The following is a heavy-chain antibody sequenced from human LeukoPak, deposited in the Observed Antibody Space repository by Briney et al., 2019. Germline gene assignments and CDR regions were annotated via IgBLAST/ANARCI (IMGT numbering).Heavy chain of an antibody. CDR1: GFTFSSYW. CDR3: ARGSAAGYSSSWYFFPSGYFQH. D-gene: IGHD6-13*01. CDR2: IKQDGSEK. Sequence: GGSLRLSCAASGFTFSSYWMSWVRQAPGKGLEWVANIKQDGSEKYYVDSVKGRFTISRDNAKNSLYLQMNSLRAEDTAVYYCARGSAAGYSSSWYFFPSGYFQHWGQGTLVTVSS. J-gene: IGHJ1*01. V-gene: IGHV3-7*01.